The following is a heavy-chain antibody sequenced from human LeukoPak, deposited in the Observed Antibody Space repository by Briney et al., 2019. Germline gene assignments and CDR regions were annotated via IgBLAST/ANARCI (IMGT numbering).Heavy chain of an antibody. CDR1: GGSISSSNYY. V-gene: IGHV4-39*07. D-gene: IGHD3-22*01. Sequence: SETLSLTCTVSGGSISSSNYYWVWIRQPPGKGLEWIGEINHSGSTNYNPSLKSRVTISVDTSKNQFSLKLSSVTAADTAVYYCARRWAGLGYYYFDYWGQGTLVTVSS. CDR3: ARRWAGLGYYYFDY. CDR2: INHSGST. J-gene: IGHJ4*02.